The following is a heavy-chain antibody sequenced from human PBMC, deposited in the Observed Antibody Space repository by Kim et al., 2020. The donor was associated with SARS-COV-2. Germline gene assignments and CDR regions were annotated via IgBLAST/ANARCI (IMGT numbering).Heavy chain of an antibody. J-gene: IGHJ5*02. CDR3: AKASSSSWYGGWFDP. CDR1: GFTFDDYA. D-gene: IGHD6-13*01. Sequence: GGSLRLSCAASGFTFDDYAMHWVRQAQGKGLEWVSGISWNSGSIGYADSVKGRFTISRDNAKNYLYLQMNSLRAEDTALYYCAKASSSSWYGGWFDPWGQGTLVTVSS. V-gene: IGHV3-9*01. CDR2: ISWNSGSI.